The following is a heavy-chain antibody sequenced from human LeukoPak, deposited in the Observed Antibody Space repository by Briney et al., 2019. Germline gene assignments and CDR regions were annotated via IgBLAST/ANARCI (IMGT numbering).Heavy chain of an antibody. CDR3: ARDNYDSSGYYFD. CDR1: GFTFSSYE. CDR2: ISSSGSTT. Sequence: PGGSLRLSCAASGFTFSSYEMNWVRQAPGKGLEWVSYISSSGSTTHYAGSVKGRFTISRDNAKKSLYLQMNSLRAEDTAVYYCARDNYDSSGYYFDWGQGTLVTVSS. V-gene: IGHV3-48*03. J-gene: IGHJ4*02. D-gene: IGHD3-22*01.